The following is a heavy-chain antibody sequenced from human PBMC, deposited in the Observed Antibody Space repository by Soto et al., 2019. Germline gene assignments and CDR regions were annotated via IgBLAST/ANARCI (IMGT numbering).Heavy chain of an antibody. V-gene: IGHV1-69*13. D-gene: IGHD1-26*01. CDR1: GGTFSSYA. J-gene: IGHJ6*02. Sequence: GASVKVSCKASGGTFSSYAISWVRQAPGQGLEWMGGIIPIFGTANYARKFQGRVTITADESTSTAYMELSSLRSEDTAVYYCARRVGATNYYYGMDVWGQGTTVTVSS. CDR3: ARRVGATNYYYGMDV. CDR2: IIPIFGTA.